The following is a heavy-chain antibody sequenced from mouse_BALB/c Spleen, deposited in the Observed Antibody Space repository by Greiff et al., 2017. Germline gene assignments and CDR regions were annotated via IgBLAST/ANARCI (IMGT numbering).Heavy chain of an antibody. D-gene: IGHD3-1*01. V-gene: IGHV5-9-4*01. Sequence: DVMLVESGGGLVKPGGSLKLSCAASGFTFSSYAMSWVRQSPEKRLEWVAEISSGGSYTYYPDTVTGRFTISRDNAKNTLYLEMSSLRSEDTAMYYCARDRAAWFAYWGQGTLVTVSA. CDR1: GFTFSSYA. CDR2: ISSGGSYT. J-gene: IGHJ3*01. CDR3: ARDRAAWFAY.